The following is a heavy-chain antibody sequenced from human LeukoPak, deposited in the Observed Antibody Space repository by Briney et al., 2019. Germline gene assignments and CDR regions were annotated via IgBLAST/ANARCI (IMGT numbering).Heavy chain of an antibody. CDR2: IKQDGSEK. CDR1: GFTFSSYW. CDR3: ARGASNSGYDSEYYFDY. D-gene: IGHD5-12*01. V-gene: IGHV3-7*03. Sequence: GGSLRLSCAASGFTFSSYWMSWVRQAPGKGLEWVANIKQDGSEKYYVDSVKGRFTISRDNAKNSLYLQMNSLRAEDTAVYYCARGASNSGYDSEYYFDYWGQGTLVTVSS. J-gene: IGHJ4*02.